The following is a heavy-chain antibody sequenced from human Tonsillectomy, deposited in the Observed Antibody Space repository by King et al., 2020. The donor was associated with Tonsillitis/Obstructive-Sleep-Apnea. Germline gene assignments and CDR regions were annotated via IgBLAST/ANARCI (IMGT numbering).Heavy chain of an antibody. J-gene: IGHJ6*02. D-gene: IGHD2-15*01. CDR3: ARGGDIVVVVGASSQDYYDYGMDV. Sequence: VQLVESGAEVKKPGASVKVSCKASGYTFTSYYMHWVRQAPGQGLQWMGIINPSGGSTKYAQKFQGRVTMTRDTSTSTVYMELSSLRSEDTAVYYCARGGDIVVVVGASSQDYYDYGMDVWGQGTTVTVSS. CDR2: INPSGGST. V-gene: IGHV1-46*01. CDR1: GYTFTSYY.